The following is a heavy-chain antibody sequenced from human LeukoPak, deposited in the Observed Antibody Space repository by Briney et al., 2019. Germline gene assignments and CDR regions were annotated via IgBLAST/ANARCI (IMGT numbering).Heavy chain of an antibody. CDR2: ISSSSSYI. Sequence: GGSLRLSCAASGFTFSSYSMNWVRQAPGKGLEWVSSISSSSSYIYYADSVKGRFTISRDNAKNSLYLQMNSLRAEDTAVYYCARDPTGSGYSFNYFDYWGQGTLVTVSS. V-gene: IGHV3-21*01. CDR1: GFTFSSYS. J-gene: IGHJ4*02. CDR3: ARDPTGSGYSFNYFDY. D-gene: IGHD5-18*01.